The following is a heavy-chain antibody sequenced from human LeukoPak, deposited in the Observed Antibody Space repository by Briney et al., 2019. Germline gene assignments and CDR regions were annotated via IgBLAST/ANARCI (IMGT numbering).Heavy chain of an antibody. D-gene: IGHD6-19*01. V-gene: IGHV1-18*01. CDR3: ARDRAEVWSGIAVAGTRLLDY. J-gene: IGHJ4*02. CDR2: ISAYNGNT. CDR1: GYTFTSYG. Sequence: ASVKVSCKASGYTFTSYGISWVRQAPGQGLEWMGWISAYNGNTNYSQKLQGRVTMTTDTSTSTAYMELRSLRSDDTAVYYCARDRAEVWSGIAVAGTRLLDYWGQGTLVTVSS.